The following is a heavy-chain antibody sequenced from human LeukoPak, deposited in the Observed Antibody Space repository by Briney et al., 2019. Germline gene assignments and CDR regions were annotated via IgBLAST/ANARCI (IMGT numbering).Heavy chain of an antibody. Sequence: SETLSLTCTVSGGSISSSSYYWGWIRQPPGKGLEWIGSIYHSGSTYYNPSLKSRVTISVDTSKNQFSLKLGSVTAADTAVYYCARAIVGATIKVYDYWGQGTLVTVSS. CDR1: GGSISSSSYY. D-gene: IGHD1-26*01. J-gene: IGHJ4*02. V-gene: IGHV4-39*07. CDR2: IYHSGST. CDR3: ARAIVGATIKVYDY.